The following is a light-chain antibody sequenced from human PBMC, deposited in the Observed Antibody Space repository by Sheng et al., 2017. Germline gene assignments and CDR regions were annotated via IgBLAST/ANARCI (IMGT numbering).Light chain of an antibody. CDR2: DAS. Sequence: EIVLTQSPDTLSLSPGERVTLSCRASQNVDSLLAWYQQKPGQAPRLVIYDASNRATGIPARFSGSGSGTDFTLTISSLEPEDFAVYYCQQYNNWPPLTFGGGTKVEIK. J-gene: IGKJ4*01. V-gene: IGKV3-11*01. CDR3: QQYNNWPPLT. CDR1: QNVDSL.